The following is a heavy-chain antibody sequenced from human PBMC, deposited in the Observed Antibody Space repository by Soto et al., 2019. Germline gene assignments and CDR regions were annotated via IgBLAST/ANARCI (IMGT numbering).Heavy chain of an antibody. CDR1: GFTFSSYG. Sequence: QVQLVESGGGVVQPGRSLRLSCAASGFTFSSYGMHWVRQAPGKGLEWVAVIWYDGSNKYYADSVKGRFTISRDNSKNTLYMQMKSLRAEDTAVYYCARDGYGSGSYYIDYWGHGTLVTVSS. D-gene: IGHD3-10*01. J-gene: IGHJ4*01. CDR3: ARDGYGSGSYYIDY. CDR2: IWYDGSNK. V-gene: IGHV3-33*01.